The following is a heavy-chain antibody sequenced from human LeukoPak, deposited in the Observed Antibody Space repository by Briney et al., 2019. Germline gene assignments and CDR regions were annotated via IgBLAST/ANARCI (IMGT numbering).Heavy chain of an antibody. J-gene: IGHJ6*03. CDR3: ARDQGGGYCGGDCYSSAGYYYYYMDV. V-gene: IGHV4-59*12. D-gene: IGHD2-21*02. CDR2: IYYSGST. Sequence: SETLSLTCTVSGGSISSYYWSWIRQPPGKGLEWIGYIYYSGSTNYNPSLKSRVTISVDTSKNQFSLKLSSVTAADTAVYYCARDQGGGYCGGDCYSSAGYYYYYMDVWGKGTTVTVSS. CDR1: GGSISSYY.